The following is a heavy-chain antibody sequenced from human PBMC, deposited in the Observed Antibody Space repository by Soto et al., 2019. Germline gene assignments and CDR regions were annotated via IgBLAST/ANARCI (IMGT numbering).Heavy chain of an antibody. CDR1: GFTFSSYA. CDR2: ISGSGGST. J-gene: IGHJ6*02. V-gene: IGHV3-23*01. CDR3: AKGTRILWFGELFDGMDV. Sequence: GGSLRLFCAASGFTFSSYAMSWVRQAPGKGLEWVSAISGSGGSTYYADSVKGRFTISRDNSKNTLYLQMNSLRAEDTAVYYCAKGTRILWFGELFDGMDVWGQGTTVTVSS. D-gene: IGHD3-10*01.